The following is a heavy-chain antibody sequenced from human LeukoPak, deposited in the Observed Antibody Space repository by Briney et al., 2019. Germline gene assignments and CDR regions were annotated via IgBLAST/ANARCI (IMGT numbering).Heavy chain of an antibody. CDR2: ISAYNGNT. D-gene: IGHD5-12*01. V-gene: IGHV1-18*01. Sequence: GASVKVSCKASGYTFTSYGISWVRQAPGQGLEWMGWISAYNGNTNYAQKLQGRVTMTTDTSTSTAYMELRSLRSDDTAVYYCARVSATLGCRWLRFGDFDYWGQGTLVTVSS. J-gene: IGHJ4*02. CDR1: GYTFTSYG. CDR3: ARVSATLGCRWLRFGDFDY.